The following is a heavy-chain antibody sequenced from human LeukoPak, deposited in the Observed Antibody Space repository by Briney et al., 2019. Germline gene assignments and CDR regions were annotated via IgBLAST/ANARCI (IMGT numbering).Heavy chain of an antibody. CDR1: GFTFSSYD. CDR2: ISSSSSFI. D-gene: IGHD3/OR15-3a*01. J-gene: IGHJ6*03. V-gene: IGHV3-48*02. CDR3: ALDYDFWSRAVPSKPSDYYYMDV. Sequence: PGGSLRLPCAASGFTFSSYDMNWVRQAPGKGLEWVSYISSSSSFIYYTDSVKGRFTISRDNAKNSLYLQMNSLRDEDTAVYYCALDYDFWSRAVPSKPSDYYYMDVWGKGTTVTVSS.